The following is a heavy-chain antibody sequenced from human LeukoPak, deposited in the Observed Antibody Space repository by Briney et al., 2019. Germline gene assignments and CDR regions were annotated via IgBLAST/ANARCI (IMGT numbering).Heavy chain of an antibody. V-gene: IGHV3-33*01. J-gene: IGHJ4*02. Sequence: PARSLTLSCAASGFTFSSYGMHWVRQAPGKGMEWVAVIWYDGSNKYYADSVKGRFTISRDNSKNKLYLQMNSVRAEDTAVYYCAREEASMVRGVILDYWGQGTLVTVSS. D-gene: IGHD3-10*01. CDR1: GFTFSSYG. CDR2: IWYDGSNK. CDR3: AREEASMVRGVILDY.